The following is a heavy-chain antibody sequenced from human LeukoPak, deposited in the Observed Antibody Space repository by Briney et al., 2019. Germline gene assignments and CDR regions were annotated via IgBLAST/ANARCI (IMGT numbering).Heavy chain of an antibody. D-gene: IGHD3-16*02. CDR1: GFTFSSYS. CDR2: ISSSSRYI. V-gene: IGHV3-21*01. J-gene: IGHJ4*02. Sequence: GGSLRLSCAASGFTFSSYSMNRVRQAPGKGLEWVSSISSSSRYIYYADSVKGRFTISRDNAKNSLYLQMNSLRAEDTAVYYCARGAYRISWPGIDYWGQGTLVTVSS. CDR3: ARGAYRISWPGIDY.